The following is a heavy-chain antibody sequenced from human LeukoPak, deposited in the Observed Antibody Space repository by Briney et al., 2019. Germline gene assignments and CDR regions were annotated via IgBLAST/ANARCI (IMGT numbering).Heavy chain of an antibody. CDR2: ISSSARSA. CDR1: GFTFSNYA. D-gene: IGHD5-18*01. CDR3: AKDQRSGEYNYGWGPFDI. V-gene: IGHV3-23*01. Sequence: GGSLRLSCEVSGFTFSNYAMNWVRQAPGKGLEWVSSISSSARSAVYGDSVRGRFTISRVNAENTLYLQMNNLRADDTAICYCAKDQRSGEYNYGWGPFDIWGQGTMVTVSS. J-gene: IGHJ3*02.